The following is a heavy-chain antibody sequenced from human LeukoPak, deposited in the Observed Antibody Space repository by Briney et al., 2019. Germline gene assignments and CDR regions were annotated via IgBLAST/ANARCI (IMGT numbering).Heavy chain of an antibody. CDR3: ARTSSRDFWSGYPGGFDY. Sequence: ASVKVSCKASGYTFTSYYMYWVRHAPGQGLEWMGIITPSGGSTSYAQKFQGRVTMTRDMSTSTVYMELSSLRSEDTAVYYCARTSSRDFWSGYPGGFDYWGQGTLVTVSS. CDR1: GYTFTSYY. V-gene: IGHV1-46*01. D-gene: IGHD3-3*01. CDR2: ITPSGGST. J-gene: IGHJ4*02.